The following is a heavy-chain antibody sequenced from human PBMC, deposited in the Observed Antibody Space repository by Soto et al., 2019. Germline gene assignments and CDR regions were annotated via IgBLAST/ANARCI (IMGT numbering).Heavy chain of an antibody. V-gene: IGHV1-8*01. D-gene: IGHD1-1*01. CDR2: MNPKTDNS. CDR3: ARPAEANGWNGFGADKYYFDF. Sequence: GASVNVSCKASGYTFTSYDIYGVRQATGQGLEWMGWMNPKTDNSGYAQKFQGRVTMTSDTSISTAHMELSSLRSEDTAVYYCARPAEANGWNGFGADKYYFDFWGQGTLVTVSS. J-gene: IGHJ4*02. CDR1: GYTFTSYD.